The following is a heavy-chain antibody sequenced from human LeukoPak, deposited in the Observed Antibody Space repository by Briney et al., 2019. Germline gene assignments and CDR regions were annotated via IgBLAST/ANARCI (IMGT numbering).Heavy chain of an antibody. CDR2: MNPNSGNT. CDR1: GYTFTSYD. J-gene: IGHJ5*02. Sequence: ASVKVSCKASGYTFTSYDINWVRQATGQGLEWMGWMNPNSGNTGYAQKFQGRVTITRNTSISKAYMELSSLRSEDTAVYYCARRAYYYDSSGYPTENWFDPWGQGTLVTVSS. V-gene: IGHV1-8*03. D-gene: IGHD3-22*01. CDR3: ARRAYYYDSSGYPTENWFDP.